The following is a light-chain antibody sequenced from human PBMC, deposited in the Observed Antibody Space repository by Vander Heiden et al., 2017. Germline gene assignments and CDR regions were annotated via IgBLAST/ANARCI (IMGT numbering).Light chain of an antibody. CDR3: QQDGSSPPT. V-gene: IGKV3-20*01. CDR1: QSVSSSY. CDR2: GAS. Sequence: EIVLTQSPGTLSLSPGERAPLSCRASQSVSSSYLAWYQQKPGQAPRLLIYGASSRATGIPDRFSGSGSGTDFTLTISRLEPEDFAVYYCQQDGSSPPTFGGGTKVEIK. J-gene: IGKJ4*01.